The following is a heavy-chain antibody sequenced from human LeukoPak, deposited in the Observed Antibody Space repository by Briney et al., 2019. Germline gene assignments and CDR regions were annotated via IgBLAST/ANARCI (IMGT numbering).Heavy chain of an antibody. CDR2: ISGSGGST. V-gene: IGHV3-23*01. D-gene: IGHD3-22*01. CDR3: AKPEDSSGYYFGAFDI. CDR1: GFTFSSYA. Sequence: PGGSLRLSCAASGFTFSSYAMSWVRQAPGKGLEWVSAISGSGGSTYYADSVKGRFTISRDNSKNTLYLQMNSLRAEDTAVYYCAKPEDSSGYYFGAFDIWGQGTMVTVSS. J-gene: IGHJ3*02.